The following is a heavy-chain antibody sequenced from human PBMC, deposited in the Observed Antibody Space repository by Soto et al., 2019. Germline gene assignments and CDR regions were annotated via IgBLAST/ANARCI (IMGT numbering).Heavy chain of an antibody. CDR3: AHTRVGGNSAWFDP. V-gene: IGHV2-5*02. D-gene: IGHD2-21*01. CDR1: GSSLRG. Sequence: QITLKESGPPLVKPTQTLTLTCTFSGSSLRGVGWIRQPPGKALEWLAVVYWDDDKRYSPSLKSRLTHTKDTSKDQVVLTLTNMDPVDTGTYYCAHTRVGGNSAWFDPWGQGTPVTVSS. J-gene: IGHJ5*02. CDR2: VYWDDDK.